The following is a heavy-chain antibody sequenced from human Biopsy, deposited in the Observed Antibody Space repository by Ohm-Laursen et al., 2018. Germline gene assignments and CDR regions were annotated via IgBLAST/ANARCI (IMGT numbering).Heavy chain of an antibody. J-gene: IGHJ4*02. CDR1: GGSISGYH. V-gene: IGHV4-59*01. CDR3: ARMPHFDY. D-gene: IGHD2-2*01. Sequence: SETLSLTCAVSGGSISGYHWSWIRKSPGKGLEGLAYISYTGGITSNPSLNGRATISLDTSKNQFFLRLIYLTASDTAVYYCARMPHFDYWGQGILVTVSS. CDR2: ISYTGGI.